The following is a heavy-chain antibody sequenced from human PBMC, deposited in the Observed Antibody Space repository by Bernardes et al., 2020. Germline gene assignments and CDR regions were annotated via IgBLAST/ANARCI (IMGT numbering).Heavy chain of an antibody. Sequence: GGSLRLSCAASGFTFDDYAMHWVRQAPGKGLEWVSGISWNSGSIGYADSVKGRFTISRDNAKNSLYLQMNSLRAEDTALYYCAKGILVPAAMGAFDIWGQGTMVTVSS. V-gene: IGHV3-9*01. CDR3: AKGILVPAAMGAFDI. CDR1: GFTFDDYA. CDR2: ISWNSGSI. D-gene: IGHD2-2*01. J-gene: IGHJ3*02.